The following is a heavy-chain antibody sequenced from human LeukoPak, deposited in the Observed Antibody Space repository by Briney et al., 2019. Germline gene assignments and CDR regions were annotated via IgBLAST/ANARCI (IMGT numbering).Heavy chain of an antibody. J-gene: IGHJ4*02. CDR3: ARAICSRTSCNTESDY. D-gene: IGHD2-2*01. V-gene: IGHV3-74*01. CDR2: INSDGSRT. Sequence: PGGSLRLSCSASGFTLSRYWMHWVRQSPGKGLVWVSHINSDGSRTTYVDSVKGRFTISRDNTKNTLYLQMNMLRAEDTAVYYCARAICSRTSCNTESDYWGQGTLVSVCS. CDR1: GFTLSRYW.